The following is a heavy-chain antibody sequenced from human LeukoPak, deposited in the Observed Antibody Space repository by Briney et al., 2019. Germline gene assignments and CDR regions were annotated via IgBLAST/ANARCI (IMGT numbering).Heavy chain of an antibody. Sequence: GGSLRLSCAASGVTFSSNYMNWVRQAPGKGLEWVSVIYSGGDTYYADSVKGRFTISRDNSKSILYLQMNSLRAEDTAVYYCARGQLLPGPLDYWGQGTLVTVSS. CDR3: ARGQLLPGPLDY. V-gene: IGHV3-53*01. J-gene: IGHJ4*02. CDR2: IYSGGDT. D-gene: IGHD1-1*01. CDR1: GVTFSSNY.